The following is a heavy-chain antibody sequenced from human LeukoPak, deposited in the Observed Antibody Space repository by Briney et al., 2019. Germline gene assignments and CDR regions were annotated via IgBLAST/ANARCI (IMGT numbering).Heavy chain of an antibody. CDR2: IIPILGIA. Sequence: SVKVSCKASGYIFTSHGISWVRQAPGQGLEWMGRIIPILGIANYAQKFQGRVTITADKSTSTAYMELSSLRSEDTAVYYCALVRGPSWFDPWGQGTLVTVSS. CDR3: ALVRGPSWFDP. D-gene: IGHD3-10*01. J-gene: IGHJ5*02. CDR1: GYIFTSHG. V-gene: IGHV1-69*04.